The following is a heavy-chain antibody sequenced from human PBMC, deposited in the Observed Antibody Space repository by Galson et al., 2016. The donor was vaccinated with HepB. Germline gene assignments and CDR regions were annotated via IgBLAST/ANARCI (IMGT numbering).Heavy chain of an antibody. Sequence: ETLSLTCGVSGGSISNSHWWSWVRQPPGKGLEWIGEIYHDAATNYNPSLESRVSMSVDKSKNEFSLKLTSVSAADTAVYWCTTQEDYGDYVDAFEIWGQGTSVTVSS. CDR3: TTQEDYGDYVDAFEI. D-gene: IGHD4-17*01. CDR2: IYHDAAT. J-gene: IGHJ3*02. CDR1: GGSISNSHW. V-gene: IGHV4-4*01.